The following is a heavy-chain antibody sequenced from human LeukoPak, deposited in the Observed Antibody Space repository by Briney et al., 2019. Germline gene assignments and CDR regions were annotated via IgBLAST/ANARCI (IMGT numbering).Heavy chain of an antibody. CDR1: GGSISSGSYH. Sequence: SETLSLTCTVSGGSISSGSYHWSWIRQPAGKGLEWIGRIYTSGSTNYNPSLKSRVTISVDTSKNQFSLKLSSVTAADTAVYYCASGLVVAATDAFDIWGQGTMVTVSS. J-gene: IGHJ3*02. CDR3: ASGLVVAATDAFDI. D-gene: IGHD2-15*01. V-gene: IGHV4-61*02. CDR2: IYTSGST.